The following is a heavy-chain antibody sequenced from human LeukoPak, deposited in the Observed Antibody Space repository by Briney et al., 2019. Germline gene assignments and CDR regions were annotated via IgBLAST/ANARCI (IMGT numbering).Heavy chain of an antibody. CDR2: INHSGST. V-gene: IGHV4-34*01. CDR1: GGSFSGYY. Sequence: PSETLSLTCAVYGGSFSGYYWSWTRQPPGKGLEWIGEINHSGSTNYNPSLKSRVTISVDTSKNQFSLKLSSVTAADTAVYYCARGSIAEPVDYWGQGTLVTVSS. D-gene: IGHD6-6*01. CDR3: ARGSIAEPVDY. J-gene: IGHJ4*02.